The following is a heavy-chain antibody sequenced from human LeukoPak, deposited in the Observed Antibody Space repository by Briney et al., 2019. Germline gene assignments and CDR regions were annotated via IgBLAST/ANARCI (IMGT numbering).Heavy chain of an antibody. V-gene: IGHV6-1*01. D-gene: IGHD3-10*01. J-gene: IGHJ5*02. Sequence: SQTLSLTCAISGDSVSSNSAAWNWIRQSPSRGLEWLGRTYYRSKWYNDYAVSVKSRITINPDTSKNQFSLQLNSVTPEDTAVYYCARVTMVRGVIISNWFDPWGQGTLVTVSS. CDR3: ARVTMVRGVIISNWFDP. CDR2: TYYRSKWYN. CDR1: GDSVSSNSAA.